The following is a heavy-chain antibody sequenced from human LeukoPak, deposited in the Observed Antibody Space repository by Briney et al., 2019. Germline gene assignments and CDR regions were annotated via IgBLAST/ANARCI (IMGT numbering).Heavy chain of an antibody. D-gene: IGHD3-22*01. J-gene: IGHJ4*02. Sequence: GGSLRLSCAASGFTFSSYAMHWVRQAPGKGLEWVAVISYDGSNKYYADSVKGRFTISRDNSKNTLYLQLNSLRAEDTAVYYCARVMSYDSSGPAIDYWGQGTLVTVSS. CDR2: ISYDGSNK. V-gene: IGHV3-30-3*01. CDR1: GFTFSSYA. CDR3: ARVMSYDSSGPAIDY.